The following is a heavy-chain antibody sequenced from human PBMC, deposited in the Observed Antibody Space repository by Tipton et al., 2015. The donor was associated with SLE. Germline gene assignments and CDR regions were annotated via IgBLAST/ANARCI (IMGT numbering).Heavy chain of an antibody. CDR3: ARDHWGLLDI. J-gene: IGHJ3*02. CDR2: NSASGSS. V-gene: IGHV4-59*01. CDR1: GGSISENF. Sequence: GLVKPSETLSVTCTVSGGSISENFWTWIRQPPGKGLEWIGFNSASGSSSNYNPSLKSRVTISVDMSKNQFSLKLTSVTAADTAMYFCARDHWGLLDIWGQGTMVTVSS. D-gene: IGHD7-27*01.